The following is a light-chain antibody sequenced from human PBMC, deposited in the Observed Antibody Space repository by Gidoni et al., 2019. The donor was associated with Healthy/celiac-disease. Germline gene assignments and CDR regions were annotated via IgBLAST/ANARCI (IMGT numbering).Light chain of an antibody. CDR1: QDISNY. CDR2: DAS. J-gene: IGKJ3*01. Sequence: DIQMTQSPSSLSASVGDRATITCQASQDISNYLNWYQQKPGKAPKLLIYDASNLETGVPSRFSRSGSGTDFTFTISSLQPEDIATYYCQQYDNLPLTFGPGTKVDIK. V-gene: IGKV1-33*01. CDR3: QQYDNLPLT.